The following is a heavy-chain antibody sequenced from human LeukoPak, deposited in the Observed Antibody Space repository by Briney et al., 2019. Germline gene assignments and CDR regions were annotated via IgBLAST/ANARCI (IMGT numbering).Heavy chain of an antibody. CDR3: ARGRTPGGGAAGTWVY. J-gene: IGHJ4*02. CDR2: MSPNSDNT. V-gene: IGHV1-8*01. Sequence: GASVKVSCKASGYTFTSYDISWVRQATGQGLEWMGRMSPNSDNTDYAQKFQGRVILTRDISKSTAYMEMSSLRYDDTAVYYCARGRTPGGGAAGTWVYWGQGTLVAVSS. CDR1: GYTFTSYD. D-gene: IGHD6-13*01.